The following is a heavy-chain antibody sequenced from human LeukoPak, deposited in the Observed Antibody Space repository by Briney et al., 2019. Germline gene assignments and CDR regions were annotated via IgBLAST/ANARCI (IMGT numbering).Heavy chain of an antibody. J-gene: IGHJ2*01. V-gene: IGHV4-59*01. CDR1: GFSIRSYY. D-gene: IGHD2-2*01. Sequence: SETLSLTCAVSGFSIRSYYWSWIRQPPGKGLEWIGYIYYNGGTNYNPSLKSRVTISVDTSKNHFSLKPTSVTAADTAMYFCARDVVVVPAGRRYFDLWGRGTLVTVSS. CDR3: ARDVVVVPAGRRYFDL. CDR2: IYYNGGT.